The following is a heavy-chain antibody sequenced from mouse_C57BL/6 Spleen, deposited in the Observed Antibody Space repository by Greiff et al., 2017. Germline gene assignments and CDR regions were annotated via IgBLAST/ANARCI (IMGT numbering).Heavy chain of an antibody. D-gene: IGHD1-1*01. V-gene: IGHV8-8*01. J-gene: IGHJ2*01. Sequence: QVTLKESGPGILQPSQTLSLPCSFSGFSLSTFGMGVGWIRQPSGKGLEWLAHIWWDDDKYYNPALKSRLTISKDTSKNQVFLKIANVDTADTATYYCARGRVTTVVATDYYFDYWGQGTTLTVSS. CDR3: ARGRVTTVVATDYYFDY. CDR1: GFSLSTFGMG. CDR2: IWWDDDK.